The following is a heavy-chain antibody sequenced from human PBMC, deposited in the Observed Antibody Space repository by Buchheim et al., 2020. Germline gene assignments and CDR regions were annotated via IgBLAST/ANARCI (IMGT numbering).Heavy chain of an antibody. CDR3: ARGTPPLWFGEPTGRFDY. V-gene: IGHV4-39*07. Sequence: QLQLQESGPGLVKPSETLSLTCTVSGGSISSSSYYWGWIRQPPGKGLEWIGSIYYSGSTYYNPSLKSRVTISVNTSKKQFILKLSSVTAADTAVYYCARGTPPLWFGEPTGRFDYWGQGTL. D-gene: IGHD3-10*01. CDR2: IYYSGST. J-gene: IGHJ4*02. CDR1: GGSISSSSYY.